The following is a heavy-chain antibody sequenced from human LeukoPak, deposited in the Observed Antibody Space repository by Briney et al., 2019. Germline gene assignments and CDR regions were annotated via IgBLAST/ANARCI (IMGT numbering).Heavy chain of an antibody. CDR3: ATCYGSGSYYTDDAFDI. V-gene: IGHV5-51*01. D-gene: IGHD3-10*01. CDR1: GYSFTSYW. CDR2: IYPGDSDT. Sequence: GESLKISCKGSGYSFTSYWIGWVRQMPGKGLEWMGIIYPGDSDTRYSPSFQGQVTISADKSISTAYLQWSSLKASDTAMYYCATCYGSGSYYTDDAFDIWGQGTMVTVS. J-gene: IGHJ3*02.